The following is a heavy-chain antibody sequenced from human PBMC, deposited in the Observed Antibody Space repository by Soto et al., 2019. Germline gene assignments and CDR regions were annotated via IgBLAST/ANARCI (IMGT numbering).Heavy chain of an antibody. Sequence: SETLSLTCTVSGGSISSYYWSWIRQPPGTGLEWIGYIYYSGSTNYNPSLKSRVTISVDTSKNQFSLKLSSVTAAVTVVYFCARQRIAAAAYNWFEPWGQGTLVNVSS. J-gene: IGHJ5*02. D-gene: IGHD6-13*01. CDR3: ARQRIAAAAYNWFEP. CDR1: GGSISSYY. CDR2: IYYSGST. V-gene: IGHV4-59*08.